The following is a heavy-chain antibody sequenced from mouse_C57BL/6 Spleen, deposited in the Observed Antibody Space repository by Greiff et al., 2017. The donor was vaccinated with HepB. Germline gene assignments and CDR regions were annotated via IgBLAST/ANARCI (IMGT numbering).Heavy chain of an antibody. V-gene: IGHV1-76*01. J-gene: IGHJ2*01. CDR2: IYPGSGNT. Sequence: QVQLQQSGAELVRPGASVKLSCKASGYTFTDYYINWVKQRPGQGLEWIARIYPGSGNTYYNEKFKGKATLTAEKSSSTAYMQLSSLTSEDSAVYFCARGGGAVWGQGTTLTVSS. CDR3: ARGGGAV. CDR1: GYTFTDYY.